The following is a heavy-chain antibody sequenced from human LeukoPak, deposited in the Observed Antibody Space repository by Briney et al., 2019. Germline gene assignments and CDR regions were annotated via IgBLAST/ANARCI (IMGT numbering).Heavy chain of an antibody. CDR3: ARRGEASNWFDP. J-gene: IGHJ5*02. CDR2: IYTSGST. D-gene: IGHD3-10*01. CDR1: GGSISSYY. Sequence: SETLSLTCTVSGGSISSYYWSWIRQPPGKGLEWIGYIYTSGSTNYNPSLKSRVTISVDTSKNQFSLKLSSVTAADTAVYYCARRGEASNWFDPWGQGTLVTLSS. V-gene: IGHV4-4*09.